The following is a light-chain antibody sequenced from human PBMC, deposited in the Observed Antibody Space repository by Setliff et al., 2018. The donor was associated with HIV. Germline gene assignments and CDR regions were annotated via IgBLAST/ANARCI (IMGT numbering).Light chain of an antibody. CDR3: SSYTSSSTLLYV. V-gene: IGLV2-14*03. J-gene: IGLJ1*01. CDR1: SSDVGGYKS. CDR2: DVS. Sequence: QSVLAQPASVSGSPGQSITISCTGTSSDVGGYKSVSWYQQHPGKAPKLMIFDVSNRPSGVSNRFSGSKSGNTASLTISGLQAEDEADYYCSSYTSSSTLLYVFGTGTKVTVL.